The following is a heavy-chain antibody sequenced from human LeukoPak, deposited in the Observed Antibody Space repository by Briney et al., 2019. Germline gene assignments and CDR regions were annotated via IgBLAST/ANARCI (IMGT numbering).Heavy chain of an antibody. CDR3: ARTIAYYYGSGSYDY. CDR2: ISSSGSTI. CDR1: GFTFSDYY. V-gene: IGHV3-11*04. D-gene: IGHD3-10*01. Sequence: GGSLRLSCAASGFTFSDYYMSWIRQAPGKGLEWVSYISSSGSTIYYADSVKGRFTISRDNAKNSLYLQMNSLRAKDTAVYYCARTIAYYYGSGSYDYWGQGTLVTVSS. J-gene: IGHJ4*02.